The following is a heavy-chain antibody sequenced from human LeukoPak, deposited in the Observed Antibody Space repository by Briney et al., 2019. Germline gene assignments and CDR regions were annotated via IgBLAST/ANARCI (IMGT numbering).Heavy chain of an antibody. J-gene: IGHJ4*02. CDR3: AREQLWGSGWYVYF. D-gene: IGHD6-19*01. Sequence: SQTLSLTCTVSGGSISSGSYYWSWIRQPAGKGLEWIGRIYTSGSTNYNPSLKSRVTISVDTSKNQFSLKLSSVTAADTAVYYCAREQLWGSGWYVYFWGQGTLVTVSS. CDR1: GGSISSGSYY. V-gene: IGHV4-61*02. CDR2: IYTSGST.